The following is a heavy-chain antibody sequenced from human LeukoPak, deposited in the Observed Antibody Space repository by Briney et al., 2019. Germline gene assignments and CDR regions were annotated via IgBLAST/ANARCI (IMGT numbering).Heavy chain of an antibody. CDR1: GFTFHNYA. D-gene: IGHD4-23*01. CDR2: TSGDGITT. J-gene: IGHJ4*02. CDR3: AGDHDYGGADY. V-gene: IGHV3-43*02. Sequence: GGSLRLSCAASGFTFHNYAVHWVRQAPGKGLEWVSLTSGDGITTYFADSVKGRFTISRDNSKSSLFLQMNSLRTEDTALYFCAGDHDYGGADYWVQGTLVTVSS.